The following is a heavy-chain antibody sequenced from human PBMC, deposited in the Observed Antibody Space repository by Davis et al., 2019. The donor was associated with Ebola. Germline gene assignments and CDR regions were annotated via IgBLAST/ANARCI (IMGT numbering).Heavy chain of an antibody. CDR1: GVSSSGYY. CDR2: INHSGRT. D-gene: IGHD6-25*01. Sequence: MPSETLSLTCAVYGVSSSGYYWNWIRQPPGQGLEWIGEINHSGRTNYNPSLKSRVTMSVDTSKNQFSLRVRSVTAADTAVYYCARGGGYGGYGMDVWGQGTTVTVSS. V-gene: IGHV4-34*01. J-gene: IGHJ6*02. CDR3: ARGGGYGGYGMDV.